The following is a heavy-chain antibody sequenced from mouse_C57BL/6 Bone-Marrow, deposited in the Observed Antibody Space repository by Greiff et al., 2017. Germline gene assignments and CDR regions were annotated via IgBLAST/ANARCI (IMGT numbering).Heavy chain of an antibody. J-gene: IGHJ3*01. CDR2: ISSGRSTI. CDR1: GFTFSDYG. V-gene: IGHV5-17*01. Sequence: EVMLVESGGGLVKPGGSLKLSCAASGFTFSDYGMHWVRQAPEKGLEWVAYISSGRSTIYYADTVKGRFTISRDNAKNTLFLQMTRLRSEDTAMYYCARDCPWFAYWGQGTLVTVSA. CDR3: ARDCPWFAY.